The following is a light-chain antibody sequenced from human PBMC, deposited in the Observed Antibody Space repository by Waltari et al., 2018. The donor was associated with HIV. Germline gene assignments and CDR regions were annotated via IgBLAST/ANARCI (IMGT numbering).Light chain of an antibody. CDR3: CSYAGSSTFVV. V-gene: IGLV2-23*02. CDR2: EVT. Sequence: QSALTQPASVSGSPGQSITISCTGTSSDVGSYNLVSWYQQYPGKPPKPMMSEVTKRPSGVSNRFSASKSGNTASLTISGLQAEDEADYDCCSYAGSSTFVVFGGGTKLTVL. J-gene: IGLJ2*01. CDR1: SSDVGSYNL.